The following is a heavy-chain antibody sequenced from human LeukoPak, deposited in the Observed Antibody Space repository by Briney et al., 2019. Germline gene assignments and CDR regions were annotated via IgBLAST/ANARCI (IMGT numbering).Heavy chain of an antibody. D-gene: IGHD6-19*01. V-gene: IGHV3-23*01. J-gene: IGHJ4*02. CDR2: TSGGGGST. CDR1: GFPLSSYA. Sequence: GGSLRLSCAASGFPLSSYAMSWVRQAPGKGLEWVSGTSGGGGSTFYADSVKGRFTISRHNSKNTLYLQMNSLRAEDTAVYYCVNLYSSNYWGQGTLVTVSS. CDR3: VNLYSSNY.